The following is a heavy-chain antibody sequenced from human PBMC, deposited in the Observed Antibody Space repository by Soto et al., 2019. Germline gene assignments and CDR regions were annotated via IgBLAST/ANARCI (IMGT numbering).Heavy chain of an antibody. Sequence: QVRLVESGGGVVQPGRSLRLSCAASGFTFSFYGMHWVRQAPGKGLEWVAVISYDGSNKYYADSVKGRFTISRDNSKNTLYLQMNSLRAEDTAVYYCAKDLGHGGRGAFDIWGQGTMVTVSS. CDR2: ISYDGSNK. J-gene: IGHJ3*02. CDR1: GFTFSFYG. CDR3: AKDLGHGGRGAFDI. D-gene: IGHD7-27*01. V-gene: IGHV3-30*18.